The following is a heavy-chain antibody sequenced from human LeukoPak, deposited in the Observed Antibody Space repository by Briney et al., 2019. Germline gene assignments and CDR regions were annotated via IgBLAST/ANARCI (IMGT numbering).Heavy chain of an antibody. CDR1: GGTFSSYA. Sequence: SVKVSCKASGGTFSSYAISWVRQAPGQGLEWMGGIIPIYGTANYAQKFQGRVTITTDESTSTAYMELSSLRSEDTAVYYCAHRRAMIVVDPVGWFDPWGQGTLVTVSS. V-gene: IGHV1-69*05. CDR3: AHRRAMIVVDPVGWFDP. J-gene: IGHJ5*02. D-gene: IGHD3-22*01. CDR2: IIPIYGTA.